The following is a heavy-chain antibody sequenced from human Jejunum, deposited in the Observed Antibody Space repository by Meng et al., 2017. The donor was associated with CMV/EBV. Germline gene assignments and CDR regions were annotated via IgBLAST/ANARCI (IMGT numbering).Heavy chain of an antibody. CDR2: IYYSGST. Sequence: CTAPGASTNTSYWTWIRQPPGKGLEWIGYIYYSGSTNCTPSLKSRVTISLDTSKNQFSLKLNSVTAADTAVYYCARVLGPRYFDYWGQGTLVTVSS. V-gene: IGHV4-59*01. CDR1: GASTNTSY. CDR3: ARVLGPRYFDY. D-gene: IGHD3-16*01. J-gene: IGHJ4*02.